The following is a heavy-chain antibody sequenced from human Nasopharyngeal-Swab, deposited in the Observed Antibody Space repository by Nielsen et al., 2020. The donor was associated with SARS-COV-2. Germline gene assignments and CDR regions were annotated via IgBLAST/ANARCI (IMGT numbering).Heavy chain of an antibody. CDR1: GFTFSSYS. J-gene: IGHJ4*02. D-gene: IGHD1-1*01. Sequence: GEALKISCAGSGFTFSSYSMNWVRQAPGKGLEWVSYISSSSSTIYYADSVKGRFTISRDNAKTSLYLQMNSLRAEDTAVYYCASGQSTADYWGQGTLVTVSS. CDR2: ISSSSSTI. CDR3: ASGQSTADY. V-gene: IGHV3-48*04.